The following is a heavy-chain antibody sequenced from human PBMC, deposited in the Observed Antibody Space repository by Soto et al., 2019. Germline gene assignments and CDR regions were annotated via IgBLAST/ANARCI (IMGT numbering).Heavy chain of an antibody. J-gene: IGHJ6*02. V-gene: IGHV3-23*01. CDR1: GFTFRKYV. D-gene: IGHD3-3*01. CDR2: LSSTGGST. CDR3: AKDQGFLELIPRGSLDV. Sequence: EVQLLESGGGLAQPGGSLRLSCEVSGFTFRKYVMTWVRQAPGRGREWVSSLSSTGGSTYYADSVKGRFTVSRDNSKNSLFLQMNSLRAEDTAIYYCAKDQGFLELIPRGSLDVWGPGTTVAVSS.